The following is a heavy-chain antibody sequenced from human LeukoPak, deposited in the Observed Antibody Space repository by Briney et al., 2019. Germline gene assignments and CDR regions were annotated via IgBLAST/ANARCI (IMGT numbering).Heavy chain of an antibody. Sequence: GGSLRLSCAASGFTFSDYYMSWIRQAPGKGLEWVSYISSSGSTIYYADSVKGRFTISRDNAKNSLYLQMNSLRAEDTAVYYCARDLPRGNIVVVPAAMVGGWFDPWGQGTLVTVSS. V-gene: IGHV3-11*01. CDR1: GFTFSDYY. CDR3: ARDLPRGNIVVVPAAMVGGWFDP. D-gene: IGHD2-2*01. J-gene: IGHJ5*02. CDR2: ISSSGSTI.